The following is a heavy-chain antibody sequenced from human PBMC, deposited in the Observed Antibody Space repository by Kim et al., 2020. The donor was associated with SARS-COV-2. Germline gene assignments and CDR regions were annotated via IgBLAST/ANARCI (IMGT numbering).Heavy chain of an antibody. J-gene: IGHJ4*02. CDR3: ATRGGFSYGPFDY. Sequence: VDSVKGRFTMSRDNSKNSLYLQMNSLRAEDTAIYYCATRGGFSYGPFDYWGQGTLVTVSS. V-gene: IGHV3-7*01. D-gene: IGHD5-18*01.